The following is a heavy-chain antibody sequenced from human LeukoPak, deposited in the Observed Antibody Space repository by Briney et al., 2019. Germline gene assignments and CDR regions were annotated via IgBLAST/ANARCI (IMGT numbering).Heavy chain of an antibody. CDR3: AKDRTVGASYWYFDL. CDR1: GFTFSSYS. V-gene: IGHV3-21*04. Sequence: PGGSLRLSCAASGFTFSSYSMNWVRQAPGKGLEWVSSISSSSSYIYYADSVKGRFTISRDSSRNTLFLHMNTLRAEDTASYYCAKDRTVGASYWYFDLWGRGTLVTVSS. J-gene: IGHJ2*01. D-gene: IGHD1-26*01. CDR2: ISSSSSYI.